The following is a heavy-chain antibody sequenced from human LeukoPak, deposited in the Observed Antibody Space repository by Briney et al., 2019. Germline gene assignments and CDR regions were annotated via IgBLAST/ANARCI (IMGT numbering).Heavy chain of an antibody. J-gene: IGHJ4*02. CDR2: IYSSGST. CDR3: ARRLFQYFDY. CDR1: GGSITGDY. D-gene: IGHD3-22*01. V-gene: IGHV4-59*12. Sequence: SETLSLTCSVSGGSITGDYWSWIRQPPGKGLEWIGYIYSSGSTKYNPSLQSRVTISVDKSKNQFSLKLSSVTAADTAVYYCARRLFQYFDYWGQGTLVTVSS.